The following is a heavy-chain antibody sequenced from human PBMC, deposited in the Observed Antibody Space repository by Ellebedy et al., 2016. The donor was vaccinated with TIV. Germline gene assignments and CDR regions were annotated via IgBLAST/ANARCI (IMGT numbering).Heavy chain of an antibody. CDR1: GGTFSSYA. CDR2: IIPILGIA. D-gene: IGHD3-22*01. Sequence: AASVKVSCKASGGTFSSYAISWVRQAPGQGLEWMGRIIPILGIANYAQKFQGRVTITADKSTSTAYMELSSLRSEDTAVYYCARGLLNELYYYYGMDVWGQGTTVTVSS. V-gene: IGHV1-69*04. J-gene: IGHJ6*02. CDR3: ARGLLNELYYYYGMDV.